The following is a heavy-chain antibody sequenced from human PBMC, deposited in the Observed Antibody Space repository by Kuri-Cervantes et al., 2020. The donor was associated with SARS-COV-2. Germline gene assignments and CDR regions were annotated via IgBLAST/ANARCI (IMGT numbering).Heavy chain of an antibody. J-gene: IGHJ6*04. CDR1: GGSISSGDYY. CDR2: ISYIGST. Sequence: LRLSCTVSGGSISSGDYYWSWIRQPPGKSLEWIGYISYIGSTFYHPSLKSRVTISSDTSRNQFSLRLTSVTAADTAVYYCARTSYYDFWSGYYPLGVWGKGTTVTVSS. D-gene: IGHD3-3*01. V-gene: IGHV4-30-4*08. CDR3: ARTSYYDFWSGYYPLGV.